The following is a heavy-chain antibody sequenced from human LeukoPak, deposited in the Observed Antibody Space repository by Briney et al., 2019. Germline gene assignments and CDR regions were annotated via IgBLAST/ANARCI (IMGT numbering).Heavy chain of an antibody. CDR2: IIPIFGTA. D-gene: IGHD3-10*01. Sequence: ASVKVSCKASGGTFSSYAISWVRQAPGQGLEWVGGIIPIFGTANYAQKFQGRVTITTDESTSTAYMELSSLRSEDTAVYYCARGVRGVTYYYYYYMDVWGKGTTVTVSS. J-gene: IGHJ6*03. CDR1: GGTFSSYA. V-gene: IGHV1-69*05. CDR3: ARGVRGVTYYYYYYMDV.